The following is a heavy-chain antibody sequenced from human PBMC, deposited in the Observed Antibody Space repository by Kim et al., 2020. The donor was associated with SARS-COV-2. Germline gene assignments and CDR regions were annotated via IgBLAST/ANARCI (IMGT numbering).Heavy chain of an antibody. CDR1: GYSFTSYW. Sequence: GESLKISCKGSGYSFTSYWIGWVRQMPGKGLEWMGIIYPGDSDTRYSPSFQGQVTISADKSISTAYLQWSSLKASDTAMYYCARGGYYYGSGSKGPYYYYGMDVWGQGTTVTVSS. J-gene: IGHJ6*02. D-gene: IGHD3-10*01. V-gene: IGHV5-51*01. CDR2: IYPGDSDT. CDR3: ARGGYYYGSGSKGPYYYYGMDV.